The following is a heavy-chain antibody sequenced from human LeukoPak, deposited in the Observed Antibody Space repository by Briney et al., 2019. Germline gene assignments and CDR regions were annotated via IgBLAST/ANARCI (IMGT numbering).Heavy chain of an antibody. J-gene: IGHJ4*02. Sequence: SETLSLTCTVSGGSISNSSYYGGWIRQPPGKGLEWIGSIYYSGSTYYNPSLKSRVTISVDTSKNQFSLKVRSVTAADTAVYYCARATGGTYAFDYWGQGTLVTVSS. CDR1: GGSISNSSYY. CDR2: IYYSGST. CDR3: ARATGGTYAFDY. D-gene: IGHD1-26*01. V-gene: IGHV4-39*07.